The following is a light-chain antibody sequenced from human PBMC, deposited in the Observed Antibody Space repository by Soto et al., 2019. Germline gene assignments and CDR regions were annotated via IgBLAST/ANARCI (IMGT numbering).Light chain of an antibody. CDR1: QSVSSW. V-gene: IGKV1-5*03. Sequence: DIVLTQSPSTLSLSVGDRATISCRASQSVSSWLAWYQQKPGKAPRLLIYEASNIETGIPSRFSGSGSGTDFTLTISSLEPDDFATYYCQHYNSYSETFGGGTKVDIK. CDR2: EAS. J-gene: IGKJ4*01. CDR3: QHYNSYSET.